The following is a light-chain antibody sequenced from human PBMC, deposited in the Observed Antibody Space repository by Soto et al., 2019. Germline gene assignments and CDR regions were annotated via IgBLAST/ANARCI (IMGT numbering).Light chain of an antibody. CDR1: QSISKY. CDR2: ATS. CDR3: QQSDSTPPWT. V-gene: IGKV1-39*01. J-gene: IGKJ1*01. Sequence: DIQMTQSPSSLSASVGDRVTITCRASQSISKYLSWFQQKPGKAPKLLIYATSSLQSGVPSRFSGSGSGTGFTLTISSLQPEDFATYYCQQSDSTPPWTFGQGTKVDIK.